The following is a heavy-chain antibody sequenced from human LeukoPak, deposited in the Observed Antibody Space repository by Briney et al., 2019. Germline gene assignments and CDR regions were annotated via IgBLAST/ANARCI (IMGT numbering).Heavy chain of an antibody. J-gene: IGHJ5*02. Sequence: GGSLRLSCAASRFTCCSYGMHGAPQAPGRGLEGVAVISYDRSKKYYADSVKGRFTISRDNSKNTLYLQMNSLRAEDTAVYYCAKGQGSGSYSWFDPWGQGTLVTVSS. CDR1: RFTCCSYG. D-gene: IGHD3-10*01. CDR2: ISYDRSKK. V-gene: IGHV3-30*18. CDR3: AKGQGSGSYSWFDP.